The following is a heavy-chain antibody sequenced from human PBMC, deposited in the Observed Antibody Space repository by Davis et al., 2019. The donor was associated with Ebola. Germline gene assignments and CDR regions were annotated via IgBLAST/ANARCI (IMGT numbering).Heavy chain of an antibody. CDR3: AREGAEGDTMIVVE. CDR1: GGTFSSYA. CDR2: ISAYNGNT. V-gene: IGHV1-18*01. J-gene: IGHJ4*02. Sequence: ASVKISCKASGGTFSSYAISWVRQAPGQGLEWMGWISAYNGNTNYAQKLQGRVTMTTDTSTSTAYMELRSLRSDDTAVYYCAREGAEGDTMIVVEWGQGTLVTVSS. D-gene: IGHD3-22*01.